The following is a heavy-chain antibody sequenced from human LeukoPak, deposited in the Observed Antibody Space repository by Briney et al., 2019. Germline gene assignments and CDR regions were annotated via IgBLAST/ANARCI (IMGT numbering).Heavy chain of an antibody. CDR1: GGSISSSSYY. J-gene: IGHJ4*02. CDR3: ARHRRFGGGMLTDY. D-gene: IGHD3-16*01. CDR2: IYYSGST. Sequence: ETLSLTCTVSGGSISSSSYYWGWIRQPPGKGLEWIGSIYYSGSTYYNPSLKSRVTISVDTSKNQFSLKLSSVTAADTAVYYCARHRRFGGGMLTDYWGQGTLVTVSS. V-gene: IGHV4-39*01.